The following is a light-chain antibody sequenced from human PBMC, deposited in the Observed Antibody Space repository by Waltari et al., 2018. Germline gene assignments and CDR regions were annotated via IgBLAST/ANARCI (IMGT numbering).Light chain of an antibody. CDR2: DAS. J-gene: IGKJ4*01. CDR3: QQCGNWPLT. CDR1: QSVGTY. Sequence: EIVLTQSPAILSFSPGERATLSCRTSQSVGTYLAWYQQRPGQSPRLLIYDASYRATGIPARFSGSGSETDFTLTISSLQPEDFAVYYCQQCGNWPLTFGGGTRVEI. V-gene: IGKV3-11*01.